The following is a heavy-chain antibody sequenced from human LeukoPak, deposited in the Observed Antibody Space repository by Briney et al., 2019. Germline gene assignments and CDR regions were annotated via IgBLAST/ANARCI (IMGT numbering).Heavy chain of an antibody. J-gene: IGHJ6*02. CDR2: IYYSGST. CDR3: ARRSGDYYYYGMDV. V-gene: IGHV4-59*08. Sequence: SETLSLTCTVSGGSISSYYWSLIRQPPGKGLEWIGYIYYSGSTNYNPSLKSRVTISVDTSKNQFSLKLSSVTAADTAVYYCARRSGDYYYYGMDVWGQGTTVTVSS. CDR1: GGSISSYY. D-gene: IGHD3-3*01.